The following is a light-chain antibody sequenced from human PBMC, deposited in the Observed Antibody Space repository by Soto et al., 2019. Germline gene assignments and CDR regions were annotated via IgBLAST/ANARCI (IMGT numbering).Light chain of an antibody. J-gene: IGKJ2*01. CDR2: GSS. CDR1: QSVSNNY. V-gene: IGKV3-20*01. CDR3: HQYGSSPPYT. Sequence: VLTQSPGTLSLSPGERATLACRASQSVSNNYFAWYQQKPGQAPRLLIFGSSDRATGIPDRFSGSGSGKDFTLTISRLEPEDFAVYYCHQYGSSPPYTFGQGTKLEIK.